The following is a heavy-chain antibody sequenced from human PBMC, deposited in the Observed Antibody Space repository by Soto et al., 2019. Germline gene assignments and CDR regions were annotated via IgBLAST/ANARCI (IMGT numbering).Heavy chain of an antibody. Sequence: QVQLQESGPGLVKPSQTLSLTCTVSGGSISSGGPYWSWVRQLPGKGLEWIGYIYYTGSTYYNPSLQSRVYISVDTSKNQFSLKLSSVNAADTAVYYCERDFWSGYGYFDCWGLGTLVTVSS. V-gene: IGHV4-31*03. CDR3: ERDFWSGYGYFDC. CDR1: GGSISSGGPY. D-gene: IGHD3-3*01. J-gene: IGHJ4*02. CDR2: IYYTGST.